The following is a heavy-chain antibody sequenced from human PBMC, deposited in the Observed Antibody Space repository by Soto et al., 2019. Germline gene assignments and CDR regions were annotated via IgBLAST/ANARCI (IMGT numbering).Heavy chain of an antibody. CDR2: IYYRGRP. J-gene: IGHJ6*02. D-gene: IGHD3-16*01. Sequence: QVQLQESGPGLVKPSQTLSLTCTVSGGSISSGDAYWSWIRQSPGKGLEWIGYIYYRGRPFYNPSLESRATISEDTSKNQFSLKLNSVTAADTAVYYCAREGAASYSYYYGTDVWGQGTTVTVSS. V-gene: IGHV4-30-4*01. CDR3: AREGAASYSYYYGTDV. CDR1: GGSISSGDAY.